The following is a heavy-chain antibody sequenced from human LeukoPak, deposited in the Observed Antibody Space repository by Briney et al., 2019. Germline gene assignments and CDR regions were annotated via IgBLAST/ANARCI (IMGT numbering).Heavy chain of an antibody. V-gene: IGHV4-61*02. CDR1: GGSISSGSYY. CDR3: ARAPLYHDFWSGYQDY. Sequence: SETLSLTCTVSGGSISSGSYYCSWIRQPAGKGLECIGRIYTSGSTNYNPSLKSRVTISVDTSKNQFSLKLSSVTAADTAVYYCARAPLYHDFWSGYQDYWGQGTLVTVSS. J-gene: IGHJ4*02. D-gene: IGHD3-3*01. CDR2: IYTSGST.